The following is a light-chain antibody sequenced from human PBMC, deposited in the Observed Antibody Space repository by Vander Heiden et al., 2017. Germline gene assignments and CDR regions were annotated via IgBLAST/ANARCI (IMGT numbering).Light chain of an antibody. V-gene: IGKV1-39*01. CDR2: GAS. CDR1: QSISSY. Sequence: DIQMTQSPSSLSASIGDRVTITCRASQSISSYLNWYQQKPGKAPKLLISGASRLQSGVPSRFSGSGSGTEYTLTISSLQPEDSATYYCQKSYGPPLTFGGGTKVEIQ. CDR3: QKSYGPPLT. J-gene: IGKJ4*01.